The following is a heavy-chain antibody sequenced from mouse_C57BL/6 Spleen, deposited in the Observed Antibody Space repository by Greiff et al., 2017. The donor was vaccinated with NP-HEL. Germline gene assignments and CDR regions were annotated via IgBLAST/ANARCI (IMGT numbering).Heavy chain of an antibody. CDR3: ARITDHVAYGSSYDAMDY. Sequence: QVTLKVSGPGILQPSQTLSLTCSFSGFSLSTFGMGVGWIRQPSGKGLEWLAHIWWDDDKYYNPALKSLLTISKDTSKNQVFLKIVNVDTADTATYYCARITDHVAYGSSYDAMDYWGQGTSVTVSS. D-gene: IGHD1-1*01. J-gene: IGHJ4*01. V-gene: IGHV8-8*01. CDR1: GFSLSTFGMG. CDR2: IWWDDDK.